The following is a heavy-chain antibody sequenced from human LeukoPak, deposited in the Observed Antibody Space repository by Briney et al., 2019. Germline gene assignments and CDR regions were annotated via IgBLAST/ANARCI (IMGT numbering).Heavy chain of an antibody. CDR3: ARDFSSCSFDY. CDR1: GFTFSNYG. V-gene: IGHV3-33*01. Sequence: GKSLRLSCAASGFTFSNYGMHWVRQAPGKGLEWVALIWYDGSNKYYADSVKGRFTVSRDNSKNTLYLQMNSLRAEDTAVYYCARDFSSCSFDYWGQGTLVTVSS. J-gene: IGHJ4*02. D-gene: IGHD6-13*01. CDR2: IWYDGSNK.